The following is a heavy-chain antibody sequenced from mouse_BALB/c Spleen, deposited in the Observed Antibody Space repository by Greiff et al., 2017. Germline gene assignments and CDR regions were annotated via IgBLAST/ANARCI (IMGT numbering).Heavy chain of an antibody. Sequence: QVQLQQSGAELARPGASVKLSCKASGYTFTSYWMQWVKQRPGQGLEWIGAIYPGDGDTRYTQKFKGKATLTADKSSSTAYLQLSSLTSEDTAVYYCARNYYGSSGGFAYWGQGTLVTVSA. D-gene: IGHD1-1*01. V-gene: IGHV1-87*01. CDR3: ARNYYGSSGGFAY. CDR1: GYTFTSYW. CDR2: IYPGDGDT. J-gene: IGHJ3*01.